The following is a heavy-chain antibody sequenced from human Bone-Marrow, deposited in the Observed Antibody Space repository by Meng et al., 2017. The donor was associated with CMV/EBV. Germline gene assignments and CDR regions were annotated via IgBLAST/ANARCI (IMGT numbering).Heavy chain of an antibody. CDR2: TYYSGST. V-gene: IGHV4-61*01. Sequence: SETLSLTCTVSGGSVSSGSYYWSWIRQPPGKGLEWIGYTYYSGSTNYNPSLKSRVTISVDTSKNQFSLKLSSVTAADTAVYYCARAYLVVGGAFDIWGQGTMVTVSS. CDR3: ARAYLVVGGAFDI. CDR1: GGSVSSGSYY. D-gene: IGHD2-15*01. J-gene: IGHJ3*02.